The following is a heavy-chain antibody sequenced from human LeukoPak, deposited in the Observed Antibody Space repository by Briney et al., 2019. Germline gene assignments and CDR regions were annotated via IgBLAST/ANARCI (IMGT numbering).Heavy chain of an antibody. V-gene: IGHV3-30*09. Sequence: PGRSLRLSCAASGFTFSSYTMHWVRQAPGKGLEWVSVISNGGTNKYYADSVKGRYAISRDNSKNTLYLQMNSLRAEDTAVFYCARSGYYNSGIYFDYWGQGTLVTVSS. CDR1: GFTFSSYT. D-gene: IGHD3-10*01. J-gene: IGHJ4*02. CDR3: ARSGYYNSGIYFDY. CDR2: ISNGGTNK.